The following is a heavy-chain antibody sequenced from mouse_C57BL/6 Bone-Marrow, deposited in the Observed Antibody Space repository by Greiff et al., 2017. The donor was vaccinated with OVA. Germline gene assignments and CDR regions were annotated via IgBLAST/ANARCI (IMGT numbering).Heavy chain of an antibody. CDR2: IYPRDGST. D-gene: IGHD2-2*01. V-gene: IGHV1-78*01. Sequence: VKLVESDAELVKPGASVKISCKVSGYTFTDHTIHWMKQRPEQGLEWIGYIYPRDGSTKYNEKFKGKATLTADKSSSTAYMQLNSLTSEDSAVYFCARMERGYDGGDFDYWGQGTTLTVSS. CDR1: GYTFTDHT. J-gene: IGHJ2*01. CDR3: ARMERGYDGGDFDY.